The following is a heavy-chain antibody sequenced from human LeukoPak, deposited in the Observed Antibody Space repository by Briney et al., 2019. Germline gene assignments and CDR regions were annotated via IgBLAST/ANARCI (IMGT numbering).Heavy chain of an antibody. CDR2: LSASGGST. V-gene: IGHV3-23*01. Sequence: TGGSLRLSCAASGSLSSYVMTWVRQAPGRGLEWVSTLSASGGSTYYADSVKGRFTISRDNSKNTLYLQMSSLRAEDTAVYFCEKDLILVLPAAYDYWGQGTLVTVSS. CDR1: GSLSSYV. D-gene: IGHD2-2*01. CDR3: EKDLILVLPAAYDY. J-gene: IGHJ4*02.